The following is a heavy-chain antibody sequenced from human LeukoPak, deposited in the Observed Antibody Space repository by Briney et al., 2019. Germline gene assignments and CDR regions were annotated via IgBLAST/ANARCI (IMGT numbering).Heavy chain of an antibody. J-gene: IGHJ4*02. CDR2: TRNKANSYTT. CDR3: ARGVGATVDY. V-gene: IGHV3-72*01. Sequence: GGSLRLSCAASGFTFSDHYMDWVRQAPGKGLEWVGRTRNKANSYTTEYAASVKGRFTISRDESKNSLYLQMNSLKTEDTAVYYWARGVGATVDYWGQGTLVTVSS. CDR1: GFTFSDHY. D-gene: IGHD1-26*01.